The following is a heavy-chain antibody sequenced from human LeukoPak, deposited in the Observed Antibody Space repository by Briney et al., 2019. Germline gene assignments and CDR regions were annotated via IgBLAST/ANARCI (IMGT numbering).Heavy chain of an antibody. D-gene: IGHD2-15*01. CDR2: IYYSGST. V-gene: IGHV4-30-4*01. Sequence: PSETLSLTCTVSGGSISSGDYYWSWIRQPPGKGLEWIGYIYYSGSTYYNPSFKSRVTISVDTSKNQFSLKLSSVTAADTAVYYCATPWNCSGGSCLDYWGQGTLVTVSS. CDR3: ATPWNCSGGSCLDY. J-gene: IGHJ4*02. CDR1: GGSISSGDYY.